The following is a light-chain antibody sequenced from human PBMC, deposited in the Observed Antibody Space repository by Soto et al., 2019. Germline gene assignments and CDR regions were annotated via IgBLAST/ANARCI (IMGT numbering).Light chain of an antibody. CDR3: SSYAGSNRVV. V-gene: IGLV2-8*01. J-gene: IGLJ2*01. Sequence: QSALTQPPSASGSPGQSVTISCTGTSSDVGGYNYVSWYRQHPGKAPKLIIYEVNKRPSGVPARFSGSKSGNTASLTVSGLQAEDEADYYCSSYAGSNRVVFGGGTKLTVL. CDR1: SSDVGGYNY. CDR2: EVN.